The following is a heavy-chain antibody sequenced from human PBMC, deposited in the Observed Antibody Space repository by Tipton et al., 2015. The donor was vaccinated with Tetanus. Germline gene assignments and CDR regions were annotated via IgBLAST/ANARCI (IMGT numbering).Heavy chain of an antibody. CDR2: ISGSGGST. V-gene: IGHV3-23*01. D-gene: IGHD3-22*01. CDR3: AKAYDSSGYGGY. J-gene: IGHJ4*02. CDR1: GFTFSSYA. Sequence: SLRLSCAASGFTFSSYAMSWVRQAPGKGLEWVSAISGSGGSTYYADSVKGRFTISRDNSKNTLYLQMNSLRAEDTAVYYCAKAYDSSGYGGYWGQGTLVTVSS.